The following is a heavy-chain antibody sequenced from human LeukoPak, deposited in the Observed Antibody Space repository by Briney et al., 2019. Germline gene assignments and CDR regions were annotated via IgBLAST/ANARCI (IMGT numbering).Heavy chain of an antibody. CDR3: ARDVSPKGSGWDY. CDR2: ISSSGSTI. CDR1: GFTFSSYE. J-gene: IGHJ4*02. Sequence: GGSLRLSCAASGFTFSSYEMNWVRQAPGKGLEWVSYISSSGSTIYYADSVKGRFTISRDNAKNSLYLQMNSLRAEDTAVYYCARDVSPKGSGWDYWGQGTLVTVSS. V-gene: IGHV3-48*03. D-gene: IGHD6-19*01.